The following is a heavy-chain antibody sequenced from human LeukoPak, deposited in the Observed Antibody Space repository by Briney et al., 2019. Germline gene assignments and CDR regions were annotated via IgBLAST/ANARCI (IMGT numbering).Heavy chain of an antibody. D-gene: IGHD3-22*01. CDR3: ARPSDSSGYPYDAFDI. J-gene: IGHJ3*02. V-gene: IGHV4-39*07. CDR1: GSSFSSSSFY. Sequence: SETLSLTCTVSGSSFSSSSFYWGWIRQPPGKGLEWFGSIFYSGSTYYNPSLKSRVTISVDTSKNQFSLKLSSVTAADTAVYYCARPSDSSGYPYDAFDIWGQGTMVTVSS. CDR2: IFYSGST.